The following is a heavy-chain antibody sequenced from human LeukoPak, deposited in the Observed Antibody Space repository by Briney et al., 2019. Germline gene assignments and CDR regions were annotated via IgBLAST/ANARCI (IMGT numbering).Heavy chain of an antibody. CDR1: GFTFSSYG. J-gene: IGHJ4*02. V-gene: IGHV3-30*02. Sequence: GGSLRLSCAASGFTFSSYGMHWVRQAPGKGLEWVAVTWYDGSNKYYADSVKGRFTISRDNSKNTLYLQMNSLRAEDTAVYYCAKKGVSSSFPIDYWGQGTLVTVSS. D-gene: IGHD6-13*01. CDR2: TWYDGSNK. CDR3: AKKGVSSSFPIDY.